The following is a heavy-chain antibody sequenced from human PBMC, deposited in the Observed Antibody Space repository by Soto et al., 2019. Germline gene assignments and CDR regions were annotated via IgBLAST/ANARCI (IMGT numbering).Heavy chain of an antibody. Sequence: QVQLVESGGSLVEPGGSLRLSCTGSGFALRDNYMTWIRQAPWKGLEWVSYSSSSGAYINYADSVKGRFTISRDNAYNSLYLQTDSLRAEDTAVYFCARSSGRRQVGRYDYGLDVWGQGTTVTVSS. CDR1: GFALRDNY. CDR2: SSSSGAYI. D-gene: IGHD2-15*01. V-gene: IGHV3-11*06. CDR3: ARSSGRRQVGRYDYGLDV. J-gene: IGHJ6*02.